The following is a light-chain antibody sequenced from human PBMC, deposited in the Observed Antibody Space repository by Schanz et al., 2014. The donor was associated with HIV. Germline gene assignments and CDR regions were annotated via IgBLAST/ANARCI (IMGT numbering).Light chain of an antibody. V-gene: IGKV1-39*01. CDR1: QSISSY. CDR3: QQYAVSSWT. Sequence: DIQMTQSPSSLSASVGDRVTITCRASQSISSYLNWYQQKPGKAPKLLIYGVSSLQGGVPSRFSGSGSGTDYTLTISSLQPDDFATYYCQQYAVSSWTFGLGTRVQSK. CDR2: GVS. J-gene: IGKJ1*01.